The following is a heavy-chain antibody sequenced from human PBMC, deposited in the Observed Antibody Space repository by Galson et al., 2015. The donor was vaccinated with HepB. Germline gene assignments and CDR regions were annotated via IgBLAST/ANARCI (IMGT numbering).Heavy chain of an antibody. CDR3: ARDGYNLDYFDY. D-gene: IGHD5-24*01. CDR1: GFTFSSYW. CDR2: INSDGSST. Sequence: SLRLSCAASGFTFSSYWMHWVRRAPGKGLVWVSRINSDGSSTSYADSVKGRFTISRDNAKNTLYLQMNSLRAEDTAVYYCARDGYNLDYFDYWGQGSLVTVSS. J-gene: IGHJ4*02. V-gene: IGHV3-74*01.